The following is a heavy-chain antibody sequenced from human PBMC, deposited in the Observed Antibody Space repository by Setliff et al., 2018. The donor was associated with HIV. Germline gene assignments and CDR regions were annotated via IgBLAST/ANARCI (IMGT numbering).Heavy chain of an antibody. V-gene: IGHV5-10-1*01. Sequence: HGESPKISCKGSGYTFANYWISWVRQMPGKGLEWMGRLDPRDSYTDYSPSFQGHVTISGDKSSSTAYLQWSSLRASDTATYYCARLLRRPHDFFYMDVWGKGTTVTVSS. J-gene: IGHJ6*03. CDR1: GYTFANYW. CDR2: LDPRDSYT. D-gene: IGHD2-15*01. CDR3: ARLLRRPHDFFYMDV.